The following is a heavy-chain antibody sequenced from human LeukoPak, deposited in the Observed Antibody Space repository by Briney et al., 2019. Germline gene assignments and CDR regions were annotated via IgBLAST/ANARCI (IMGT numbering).Heavy chain of an antibody. CDR3: ARADGDNYYYYGMDV. V-gene: IGHV4-59*01. CDR2: IHYSGST. CDR1: GGSMSGYY. J-gene: IGHJ6*02. D-gene: IGHD4-17*01. Sequence: SETLSLTCTVSGGSMSGYYWTWIRQPPGKGLEWVGYIHYSGSTNYNPSLKGRGTISIDTSKNQFSLGLSSVTAADTALYYCARADGDNYYYYGMDVWGQGATVTVSS.